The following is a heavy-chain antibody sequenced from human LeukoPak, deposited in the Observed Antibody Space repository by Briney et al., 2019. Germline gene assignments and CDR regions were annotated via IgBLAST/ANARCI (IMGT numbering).Heavy chain of an antibody. D-gene: IGHD6-19*01. CDR1: GGSISSYY. CDR2: IYYSGST. V-gene: IGHV4-59*01. J-gene: IGHJ3*02. CDR3: AREGSGWFRAFDI. Sequence: PSETLSLTCTVSGGSISSYYWSWIRQPPGKGLEWIGYIYYSGSTNYNPSLKSRVTISVDTSKDQFSLKLSSVTAADTAVYYCAREGSGWFRAFDIWGQGTMVTVSS.